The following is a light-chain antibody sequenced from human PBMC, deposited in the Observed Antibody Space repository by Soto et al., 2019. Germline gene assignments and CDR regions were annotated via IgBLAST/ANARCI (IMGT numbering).Light chain of an antibody. CDR3: QQSYSTHLHT. CDR1: QSISGY. V-gene: IGKV1-39*01. J-gene: IGKJ2*01. Sequence: DIQMTQSPSSLSASVGDRVTITCRASQSISGYLNWYQQKPGKAPDLLIYAASTLQSGVPSRFSGSGSGTDFTLTITSLQPEDFATYYCQQSYSTHLHTFGQGTKLEIQ. CDR2: AAS.